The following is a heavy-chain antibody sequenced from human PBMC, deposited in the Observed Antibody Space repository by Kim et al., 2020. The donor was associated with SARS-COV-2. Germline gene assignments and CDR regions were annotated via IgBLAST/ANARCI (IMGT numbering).Heavy chain of an antibody. CDR3: ARDGLVTTVTTVDY. V-gene: IGHV3-21*01. J-gene: IGHJ4*02. D-gene: IGHD4-17*01. Sequence: ESVTGRCTISRDNAKNSLYRQMNSLRAEDTAVYYCARDGLVTTVTTVDYWGQGTLVTVSS.